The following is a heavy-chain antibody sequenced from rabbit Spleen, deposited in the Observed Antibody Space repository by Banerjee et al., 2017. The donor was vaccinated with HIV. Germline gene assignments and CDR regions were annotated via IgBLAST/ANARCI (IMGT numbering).Heavy chain of an antibody. Sequence: QSLEESGGDLVKPGASLTLTCKASGFSFSSGYYMSWVRQAPGKGLEWIGCIGTGTGSTYYASWAKGRFTVSKTSSTTVTLQMTSLTAADTATYFCARDTGSSFSSYGMDLWGQGTLVTVS. CDR1: GFSFSSGYY. V-gene: IGHV1S40*01. D-gene: IGHD8-1*01. CDR2: IGTGTGST. J-gene: IGHJ6*01. CDR3: ARDTGSSFSSYGMDL.